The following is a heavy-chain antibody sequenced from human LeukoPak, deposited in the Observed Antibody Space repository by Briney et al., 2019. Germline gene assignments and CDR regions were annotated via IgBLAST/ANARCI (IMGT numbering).Heavy chain of an antibody. V-gene: IGHV3-33*01. Sequence: GGSLRLSCAASGFTFRNYGMHWVRQAPGRGLEWVAVIWYDGSKTYYADSVKGRFTITRDNSKNTLYLQMSSLRADDTAVYYCARGGGYASDYWGQGTLVTVSS. CDR1: GFTFRNYG. CDR2: IWYDGSKT. CDR3: ARGGGYASDY. D-gene: IGHD5-12*01. J-gene: IGHJ4*02.